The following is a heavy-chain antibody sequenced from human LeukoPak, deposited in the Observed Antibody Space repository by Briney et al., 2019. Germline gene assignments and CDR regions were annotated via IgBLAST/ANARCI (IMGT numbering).Heavy chain of an antibody. J-gene: IGHJ6*03. Sequence: SETLSLTCAVYGGSFSGYYWSWIRQPPGKGLEWIGEINHSGSTNYNPSLKSRVTISVDTSKNQFSLKLSSVTAADTAVCYCARGYCSGGSCYSYYYYNYMDVWGKGTTVTVSS. CDR1: GGSFSGYY. D-gene: IGHD2-15*01. V-gene: IGHV4-34*01. CDR3: ARGYCSGGSCYSYYYYNYMDV. CDR2: INHSGST.